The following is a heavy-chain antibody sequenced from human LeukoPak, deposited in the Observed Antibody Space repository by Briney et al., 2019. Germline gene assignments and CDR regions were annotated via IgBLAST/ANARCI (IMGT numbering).Heavy chain of an antibody. Sequence: SQTLSLTCTVSGGSISSGSYYWSWIRQPAGKGLEWIGRIYTSGSTNYNPSLKSRVTISVDTSKNQFSLKLSSVTAADTAVYYCARDSRIRYSSSWYGDAFDIWGQGTMVTVSS. V-gene: IGHV4-61*02. CDR2: IYTSGST. CDR1: GGSISSGSYY. D-gene: IGHD6-13*01. CDR3: ARDSRIRYSSSWYGDAFDI. J-gene: IGHJ3*02.